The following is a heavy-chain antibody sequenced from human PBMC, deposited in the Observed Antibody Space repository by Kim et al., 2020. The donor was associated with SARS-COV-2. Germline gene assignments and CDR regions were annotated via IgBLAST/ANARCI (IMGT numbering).Heavy chain of an antibody. CDR3: GSEYYFGSGSYNY. J-gene: IGHJ4*02. Sequence: FIPSLKSRVTISVDTSKGQFSLKLCSVTAAYTAVYYCGSEYYFGSGSYNYWGQGTLVTVSS. V-gene: IGHV4-34*01. D-gene: IGHD3-10*01.